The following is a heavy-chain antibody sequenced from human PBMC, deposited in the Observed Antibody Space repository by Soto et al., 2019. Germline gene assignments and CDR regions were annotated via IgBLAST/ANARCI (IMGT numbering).Heavy chain of an antibody. CDR3: SSGSGSRVAP. Sequence: QVQLQESGPGLVKPSETLSLTCAVSGGSVSGDYWWSWVRQPPEKGLEWIGEIYETVTTNYNPSLNSRVTMSLDKSKNQRSLKLTSLTAADTAVYYCSSGSGSRVAPWGQGPLVPVSS. CDR1: GGSVSGDYW. CDR2: IYETVTT. J-gene: IGHJ5*02. V-gene: IGHV4-4*02.